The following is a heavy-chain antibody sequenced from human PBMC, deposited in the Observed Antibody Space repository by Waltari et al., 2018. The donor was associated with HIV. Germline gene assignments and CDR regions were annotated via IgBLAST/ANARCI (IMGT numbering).Heavy chain of an antibody. CDR2: IYSGGST. CDR1: GFTAGSNY. CDR3: ASIAYCGGDCYPRGMDV. D-gene: IGHD2-21*02. J-gene: IGHJ6*02. V-gene: IGHV3-66*01. Sequence: EVQLVESGGGLVQPGGSLRLSCAASGFTAGSNYMSWVRQAPGKGLEWVSVIYSGGSTYYADSVKGRFTISRDNSKNTLYLQMNSLRAEDTAVYYCASIAYCGGDCYPRGMDVWGQGTTVTVSS.